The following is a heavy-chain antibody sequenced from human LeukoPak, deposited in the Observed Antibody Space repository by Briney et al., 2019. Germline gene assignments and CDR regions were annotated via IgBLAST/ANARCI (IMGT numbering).Heavy chain of an antibody. D-gene: IGHD3-10*01. V-gene: IGHV1-46*01. CDR2: INPYGGST. CDR1: GYIFTSYY. J-gene: IGHJ4*02. CDR3: ARTMVRGVNHYFDY. Sequence: VASVKVSCKASGYIFTSYYMHWVRQAPGQGLEWMGIINPYGGSTSYAQELQGRVTVTGDTSTSTVYMELSGLRSEDAAVYYCARTMVRGVNHYFDYWGQGTLVTVSS.